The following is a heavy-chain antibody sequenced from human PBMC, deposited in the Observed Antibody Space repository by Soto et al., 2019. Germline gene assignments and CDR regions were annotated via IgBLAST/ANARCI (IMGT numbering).Heavy chain of an antibody. D-gene: IGHD3-22*01. Sequence: GGSLRLSCAASGFTFSSYAMHWVRQAPGRGLEWVALISYDGSDKDYADSVKGRFTISRDNSRNTLFLQMNSLRAEDTAVYYCARDYYMYYDSSGYYRSPAYWGQGTLVTVSS. J-gene: IGHJ4*02. CDR1: GFTFSSYA. CDR3: ARDYYMYYDSSGYYRSPAY. CDR2: ISYDGSDK. V-gene: IGHV3-30-3*01.